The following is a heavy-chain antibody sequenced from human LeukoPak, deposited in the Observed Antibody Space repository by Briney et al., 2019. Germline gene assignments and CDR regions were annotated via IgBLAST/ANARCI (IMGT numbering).Heavy chain of an antibody. CDR1: GYTFTSYD. Sequence: ASVTVSCKASGYTFTSYDINWVRQATGQGLEWMGWMNTNSGNTGYAQKFQGRVTMTRNTSISTAYMELSSLRSEDTAVYYCARALMTGYYGDDYGGQGTLVTVS. V-gene: IGHV1-8*01. J-gene: IGHJ4*02. CDR3: ARALMTGYYGDDY. CDR2: MNTNSGNT. D-gene: IGHD3-9*01.